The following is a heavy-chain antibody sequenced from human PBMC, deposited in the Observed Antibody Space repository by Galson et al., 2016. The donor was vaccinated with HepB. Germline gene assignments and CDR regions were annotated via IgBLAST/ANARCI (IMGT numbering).Heavy chain of an antibody. D-gene: IGHD5-18*01. V-gene: IGHV3-30-3*01. CDR1: GFTFSNYW. CDR2: ISYDGSNE. Sequence: SLRLSCAVSGFTFSNYWMHWVRQAPGQGLEWVAVISYDGSNEYYTDFVKGRFIISRDNSKNTLYLQMNSLRAEDTAVYYCVRPEGIQLWSPHYYYYYGMDVWCQGTTVTVSS. CDR3: VRPEGIQLWSPHYYYYYGMDV. J-gene: IGHJ6*02.